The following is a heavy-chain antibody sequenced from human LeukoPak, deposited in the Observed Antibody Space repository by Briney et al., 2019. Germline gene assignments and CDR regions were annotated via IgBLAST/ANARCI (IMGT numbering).Heavy chain of an antibody. D-gene: IGHD6-13*01. CDR2: ISSSSSYI. Sequence: GGSLRLSCAASGFTFSSYSMNWVRQAPGKGLEWVSSISSSSSYIYYADSVKGRFTISRDNAKNSLYLQMNSLRAEDTAVYYCARAALAGSIAAAGNDWFDPWGQGTLVTVSS. CDR1: GFTFSSYS. V-gene: IGHV3-21*01. J-gene: IGHJ5*02. CDR3: ARAALAGSIAAAGNDWFDP.